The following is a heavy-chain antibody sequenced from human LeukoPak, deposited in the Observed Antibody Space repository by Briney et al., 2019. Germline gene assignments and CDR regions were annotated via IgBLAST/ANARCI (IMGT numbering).Heavy chain of an antibody. D-gene: IGHD3-10*01. CDR1: GYSFTAYW. CDR2: IYPGDADA. CDR3: ARYGSGTMTMDV. V-gene: IGHV5-51*01. J-gene: IGHJ6*02. Sequence: GESLKISCKGSGYSFTAYWIGWGRQMPGKGLEWMGVIYPGDADARYSPSLQGQVTISDDKSMSTAYLQWSSPKASDTAMYYCARYGSGTMTMDVWGQGTTVTVSS.